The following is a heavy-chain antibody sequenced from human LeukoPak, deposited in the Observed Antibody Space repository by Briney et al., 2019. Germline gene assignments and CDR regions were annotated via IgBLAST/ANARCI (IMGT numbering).Heavy chain of an antibody. Sequence: SETLSLTCAVYGGSFSGYYWSWIRQPPGKGLEWIGEINHSGSTNYNPSLKSRVTISVDTSKNQFSLKLSSVTAADTAVYYCASSYPLGYCSGGSCYPLYYFDYWGQGTLVTVSS. J-gene: IGHJ4*02. CDR3: ASSYPLGYCSGGSCYPLYYFDY. CDR1: GGSFSGYY. V-gene: IGHV4-34*01. D-gene: IGHD2-15*01. CDR2: INHSGST.